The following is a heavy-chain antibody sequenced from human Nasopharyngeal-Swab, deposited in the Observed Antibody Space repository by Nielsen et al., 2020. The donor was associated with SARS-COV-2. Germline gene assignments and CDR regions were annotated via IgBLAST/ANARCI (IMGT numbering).Heavy chain of an antibody. CDR2: IYPGGST. D-gene: IGHD5-24*01. CDR1: GLSVSSNY. V-gene: IGHV3-53*01. CDR3: ARVLDGYNGFDY. Sequence: GVSLRLSCAASGLSVSSNYMSWVRQAPGKGLEWVSIIYPGGSTYYADSVKGRFTISRDGSRNTLYLQMNSLTAEDTAVYYCARVLDGYNGFDYWGQGTLVTVSS. J-gene: IGHJ4*02.